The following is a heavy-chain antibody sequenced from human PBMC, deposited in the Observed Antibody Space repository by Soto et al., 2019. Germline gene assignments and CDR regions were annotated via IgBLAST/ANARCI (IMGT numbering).Heavy chain of an antibody. CDR3: ARTAAAVPGKGWFDP. Sequence: LSLTCTVSGGSISSYYWSWIRQPAGKGLEWIGRIYTSGSTNYNPSLKSRVTMSVDTSKNQFSLKLSSVTAADTAVYYCARTAAAVPGKGWFDPWGQGTLVTVSS. V-gene: IGHV4-4*07. J-gene: IGHJ5*02. CDR2: IYTSGST. D-gene: IGHD6-13*01. CDR1: GGSISSYY.